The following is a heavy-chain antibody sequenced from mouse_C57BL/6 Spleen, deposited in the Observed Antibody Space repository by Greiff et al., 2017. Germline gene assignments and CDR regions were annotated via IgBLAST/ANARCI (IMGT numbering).Heavy chain of an antibody. D-gene: IGHD6-1*01. J-gene: IGHJ1*03. CDR3: TRDLGRDRYFDV. CDR2: LSSGGDYT. CDR1: GFTFSSYA. V-gene: IGHV5-9-1*02. Sequence: DVKLVASGEGLVKPGGSLKLSCAASGFTFSSYAMSWVRQTPEKRLEWVAYLSSGGDYTYYADTVKGRFTISRDNARNTLYLQMSSLKSEDTAMYYCTRDLGRDRYFDVWGTGTTVTVSS.